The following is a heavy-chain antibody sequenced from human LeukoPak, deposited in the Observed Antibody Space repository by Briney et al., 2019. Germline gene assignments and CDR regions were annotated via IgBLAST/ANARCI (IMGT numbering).Heavy chain of an antibody. V-gene: IGHV7-4-1*02. Sequence: ASVTVSCKASGYTFTSYAMNWVRQAPGQGLEWMGWINTNTGNPTYAQGFTGRFVFSLDTSVSTAYLQISSLKAEDTAVYYCARGPLGLWFGELYDYWGQGTLVTVSS. CDR3: ARGPLGLWFGELYDY. D-gene: IGHD3-10*01. J-gene: IGHJ4*02. CDR2: INTNTGNP. CDR1: GYTFTSYA.